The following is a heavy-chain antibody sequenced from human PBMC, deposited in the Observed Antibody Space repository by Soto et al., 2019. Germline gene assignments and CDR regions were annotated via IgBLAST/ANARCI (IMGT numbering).Heavy chain of an antibody. D-gene: IGHD2-15*01. CDR1: GGTFSSYA. Sequence: QVQLVQSGAEVKKPGSSVKVSCKASGGTFSSYAISWVRQAPGQGLEWMGGIIPIFGTANYAQKFQGRVTITADESTRTAYMELSSLRSEDTAVYYCAREVVAATRSLSWWFDPWGQGTLVTVSS. CDR3: AREVVAATRSLSWWFDP. CDR2: IIPIFGTA. J-gene: IGHJ5*02. V-gene: IGHV1-69*01.